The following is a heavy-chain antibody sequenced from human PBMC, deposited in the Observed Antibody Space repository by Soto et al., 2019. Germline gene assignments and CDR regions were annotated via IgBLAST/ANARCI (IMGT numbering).Heavy chain of an antibody. V-gene: IGHV3-23*01. CDR2: ISGSGGST. J-gene: IGHJ6*02. CDR1: GFTFSSYA. D-gene: IGHD3-22*01. Sequence: GGSLRLSCAASGFTFSSYAMSWVRQAPGKGLEWVSAISGSGGSTYYADSVKGRFTISRDNSKNTLYLQMNSLRAEDTAVYYCAKGYDSSGSPIHYYYYYGIDVWGQGTTVTVSS. CDR3: AKGYDSSGSPIHYYYYYGIDV.